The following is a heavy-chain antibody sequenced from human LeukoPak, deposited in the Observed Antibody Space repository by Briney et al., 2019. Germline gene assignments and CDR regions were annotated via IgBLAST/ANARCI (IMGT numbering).Heavy chain of an antibody. CDR3: AKVGDYGDYALDY. Sequence: GRSLRLSCAASGFTFSSYGMHWVRQAPGKGLEWVAVISYDGSYKYYADSVKGRSTISRDNSKNTLYLQMNSLRAEDTAVYYCAKVGDYGDYALDYWGQGTLVTVSS. V-gene: IGHV3-30*18. CDR1: GFTFSSYG. D-gene: IGHD4-17*01. CDR2: ISYDGSYK. J-gene: IGHJ4*02.